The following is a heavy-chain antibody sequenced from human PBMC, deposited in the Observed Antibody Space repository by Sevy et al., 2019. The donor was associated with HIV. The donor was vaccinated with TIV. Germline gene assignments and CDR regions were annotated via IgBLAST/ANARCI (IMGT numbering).Heavy chain of an antibody. CDR3: ARDSGTYPYYFDD. CDR1: GGSVSSGSYF. V-gene: IGHV4-61*01. Sequence: SETLSLTWTVSGGSVSSGSYFWSWIRQPPGKGLEWIGYIQYSGSTNYNPSLKSRVTISVDTSKNQFSLNLSSVTAADTAVYYCARDSGTYPYYFDDWGQGTLVTVSS. CDR2: IQYSGST. D-gene: IGHD1-26*01. J-gene: IGHJ4*02.